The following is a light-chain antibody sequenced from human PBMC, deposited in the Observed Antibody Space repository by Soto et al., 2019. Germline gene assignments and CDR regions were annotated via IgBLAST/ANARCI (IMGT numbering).Light chain of an antibody. Sequence: AIQMTQSPSSLSASVGDRVNITCRTSQGLRNVLGCFQQKQGKAPKLLINAASNLQSGVPSRFSVSGSGTDFTLTISSLQPEDFATYYFLQDYNYPRTFGQGTTVEIK. CDR3: LQDYNYPRT. CDR2: AAS. J-gene: IGKJ1*01. V-gene: IGKV1-6*01. CDR1: QGLRNV.